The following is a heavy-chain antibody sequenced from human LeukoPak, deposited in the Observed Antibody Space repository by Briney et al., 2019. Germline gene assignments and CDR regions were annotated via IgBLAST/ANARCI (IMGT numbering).Heavy chain of an antibody. CDR1: GFTFSDYY. CDR3: ATRALGMELRFLEWPSSYYFDY. V-gene: IGHV3-11*01. CDR2: ISSSGSTI. J-gene: IGHJ4*02. Sequence: PGGSLRLSCAATGFTFSDYYMSWIRQAPGKGLEWVSYISSSGSTIYYADSVKGRFTISRDNAKNSLYLQMNSLRAEDTAVYYCATRALGMELRFLEWPSSYYFDYWGQGTLVTVSS. D-gene: IGHD3-3*01.